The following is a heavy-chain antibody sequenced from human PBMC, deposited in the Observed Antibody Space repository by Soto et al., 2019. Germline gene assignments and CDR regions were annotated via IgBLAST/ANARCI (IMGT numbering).Heavy chain of an antibody. D-gene: IGHD2-8*02. V-gene: IGHV4-34*01. CDR1: GGSFSGYS. J-gene: IGHJ4*01. Sequence: QVQLQQGGAGLLKPSETLSLTCAVYGGSFSGYSWTWIRQPPGTGLEWIGEINHSGSTNYNPSLKSQVTISVDTSKNQISLRLTAVTAADTAVYYCARDKITGIFDYWGHGHLVTVSS. CDR2: INHSGST. CDR3: ARDKITGIFDY.